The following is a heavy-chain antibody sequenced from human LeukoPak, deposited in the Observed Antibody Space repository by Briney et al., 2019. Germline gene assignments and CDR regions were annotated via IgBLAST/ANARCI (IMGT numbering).Heavy chain of an antibody. CDR1: GFTFSRYA. CDR3: ATQTGHYRRDGHYGMDV. Sequence: GGSLRLSCAASGFTFSRYAMSWVRQAPGKGLEWVSSISSSSSYIYYADSVKGRFTISRDNAKNSLYLQMNSLRAEDTAVYYCATQTGHYRRDGHYGMDVWGKGTTVTVSS. CDR2: ISSSSSYI. J-gene: IGHJ6*04. V-gene: IGHV3-21*01. D-gene: IGHD3-9*01.